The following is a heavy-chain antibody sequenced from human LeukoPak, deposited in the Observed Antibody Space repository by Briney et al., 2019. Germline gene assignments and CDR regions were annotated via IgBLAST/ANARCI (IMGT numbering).Heavy chain of an antibody. CDR2: IYYSGST. Sequence: PSETLSLTCTVSGGSISSYYWSWIRQPPGKGLEWSGYIYYSGSTNYNPSLKSRVTISVDTSKNQFSLKLSSVTAADTAVYYCAGREESGYSYGSLDYWGQGTLVTVSS. CDR1: GGSISSYY. D-gene: IGHD5-18*01. CDR3: AGREESGYSYGSLDY. J-gene: IGHJ4*02. V-gene: IGHV4-59*01.